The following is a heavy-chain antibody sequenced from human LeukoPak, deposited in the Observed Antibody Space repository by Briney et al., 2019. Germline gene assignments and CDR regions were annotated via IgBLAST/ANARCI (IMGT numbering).Heavy chain of an antibody. J-gene: IGHJ3*02. Sequence: PGRSLRLSCAASGFTFDDYAMHWVRQAPGKGLEWVSGISWNSGSIGYADSVKGRFTISRDNAKNSLYLQMNSLRAEDTALYYCAEAVVDTAMVTAFDIWGQGTMVTVSS. D-gene: IGHD5-18*01. CDR2: ISWNSGSI. CDR3: AEAVVDTAMVTAFDI. CDR1: GFTFDDYA. V-gene: IGHV3-9*01.